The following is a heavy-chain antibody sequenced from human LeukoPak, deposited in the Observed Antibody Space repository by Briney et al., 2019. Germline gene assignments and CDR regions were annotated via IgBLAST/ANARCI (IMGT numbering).Heavy chain of an antibody. D-gene: IGHD5-24*01. V-gene: IGHV5-51*01. CDR1: GYRFGNYW. J-gene: IGHJ4*02. CDR3: ARLSDGYNDF. Sequence: GESLKISCTGSGYRFGNYWIAWVRQMPGKGLESMGIIYPGDSDTRYSPSFQGQVTFSADKSISTAYLQWSSLKASDTAMYYCARLSDGYNDFWGQGTLVTVSS. CDR2: IYPGDSDT.